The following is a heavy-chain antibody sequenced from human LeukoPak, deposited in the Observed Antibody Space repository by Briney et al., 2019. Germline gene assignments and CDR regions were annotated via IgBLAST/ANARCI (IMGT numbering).Heavy chain of an antibody. CDR2: IYYSGST. CDR3: ARLPMTTVTTSAFDI. CDR1: GGSISSYY. D-gene: IGHD4-17*01. V-gene: IGHV4-59*08. Sequence: SETLSLTCTVSGGSISSYYWSWIRQPPGKGLEWIGYIYYSGSTNYNPSPKRRVTISVDTSKNQFSLKLSSVTAADTAVYYCARLPMTTVTTSAFDIWGQGTMVTVSS. J-gene: IGHJ3*02.